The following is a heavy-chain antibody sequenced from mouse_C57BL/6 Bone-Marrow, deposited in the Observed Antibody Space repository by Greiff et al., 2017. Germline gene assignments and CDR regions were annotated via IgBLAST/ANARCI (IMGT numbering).Heavy chain of an antibody. V-gene: IGHV2-9-1*01. CDR3: ARGPLYYDGYYAMDY. J-gene: IGHJ4*01. Sequence: VQLVESGPGLVAPSQSLSITCTVSGFSLTSYAISWVRQPPGKGLEWLGVIWTGGGTNYNSALKSRLSISKDNSKSQVFLKMNRLQTDDTARYYCARGPLYYDGYYAMDYWGQGTSVTVSS. D-gene: IGHD2-4*01. CDR1: GFSLTSYA. CDR2: IWTGGGT.